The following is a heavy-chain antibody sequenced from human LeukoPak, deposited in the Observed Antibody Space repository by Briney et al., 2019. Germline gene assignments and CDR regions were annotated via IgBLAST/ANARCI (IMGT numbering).Heavy chain of an antibody. Sequence: ASVKVSCKASGYSFTSYGISWVRQAPGQGLEWMGWISVYNGNTNYAQKLQGRVTVTTDTSTNTAYMALRSLRSDDTAVYYCARDLRGYCSGGSCLGLDVWGQGTLVTVSS. J-gene: IGHJ4*02. D-gene: IGHD2-15*01. V-gene: IGHV1-18*01. CDR3: ARDLRGYCSGGSCLGLDV. CDR2: ISVYNGNT. CDR1: GYSFTSYG.